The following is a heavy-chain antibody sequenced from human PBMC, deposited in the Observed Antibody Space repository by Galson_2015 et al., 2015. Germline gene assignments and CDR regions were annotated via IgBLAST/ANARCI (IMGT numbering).Heavy chain of an antibody. CDR1: GGSISSGGYY. D-gene: IGHD4-11*01. CDR2: IYYSGST. Sequence: TLSLTCTVSGGSISSGGYYWSWIRQHPGKGLEWIGYIYYSGSTYYNPSLKSRVTISVDTSKNQFSLKLSSVTAADTAVYYCARGGLQFLEAYGMDVWGQGTTVTVSS. J-gene: IGHJ6*02. CDR3: ARGGLQFLEAYGMDV. V-gene: IGHV4-31*03.